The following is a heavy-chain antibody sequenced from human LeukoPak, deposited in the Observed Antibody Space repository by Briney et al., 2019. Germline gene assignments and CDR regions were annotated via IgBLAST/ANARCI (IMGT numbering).Heavy chain of an antibody. CDR2: IYFSGST. V-gene: IGHV4-39*01. CDR3: ARVGVGATRYFDY. J-gene: IGHJ4*02. CDR1: GGSISSGSFT. D-gene: IGHD1-26*01. Sequence: PSETLSPTCTVSGGSISSGSFTWGWVRPPPGKGLSWVGSIYFSGSTYYNPSLKSRVTISVDTSQNLFSLKLSSVTAADTAVYYCARVGVGATRYFDYWGQGTLVTVSS.